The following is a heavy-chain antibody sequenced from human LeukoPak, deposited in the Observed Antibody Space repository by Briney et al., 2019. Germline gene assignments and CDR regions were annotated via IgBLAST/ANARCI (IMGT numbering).Heavy chain of an antibody. J-gene: IGHJ4*02. Sequence: GGSLRLSCAASGFTFSSYGMHWVRQAPGKGLEWVAFMRYDGSNKYYADSVKGRFTISRDNSKNTLYLQMNSLRAEDTAVYYCAKDRGTRDSSSSVIDYWGQGTLVTVSS. V-gene: IGHV3-30*02. CDR3: AKDRGTRDSSSSVIDY. CDR1: GFTFSSYG. D-gene: IGHD6-13*01. CDR2: MRYDGSNK.